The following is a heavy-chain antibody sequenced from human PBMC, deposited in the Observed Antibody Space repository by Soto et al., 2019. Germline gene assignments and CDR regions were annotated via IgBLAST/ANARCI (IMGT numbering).Heavy chain of an antibody. CDR2: INPNSGGT. CDR1: GYTFTGCY. J-gene: IGHJ4*02. CDR3: ARDPSRLGVITRGYDY. V-gene: IGHV1-2*02. Sequence: QVQLVQSGAEVKKPGASVKVSCKASGYTFTGCYMHWVRQAPGQGLEWMGWINPNSGGTNYAQKFQGRVTMTRDTSISTAYMELSRLRSDDTAVYYCARDPSRLGVITRGYDYWGQGTLVTVSS. D-gene: IGHD3-22*01.